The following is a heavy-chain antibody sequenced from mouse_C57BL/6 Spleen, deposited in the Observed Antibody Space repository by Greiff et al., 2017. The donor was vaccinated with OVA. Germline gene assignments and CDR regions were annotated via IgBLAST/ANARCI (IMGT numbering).Heavy chain of an antibody. V-gene: IGHV1-53*01. CDR1: GYTFTSYW. D-gene: IGHD1-1*01. CDR2: INPSNGGT. J-gene: IGHJ2*01. CDR3: ARRAITTVVAPYFDY. Sequence: QVQLQQPGTELVKPGASVKLSCEASGYTFTSYWMHWVKQRPGQGLEWIGNINPSNGGTNYNEKFKSKATLTVDKSSSTAYMQLSSLTSEDSAVYYCARRAITTVVAPYFDYWGQGTTLTVSS.